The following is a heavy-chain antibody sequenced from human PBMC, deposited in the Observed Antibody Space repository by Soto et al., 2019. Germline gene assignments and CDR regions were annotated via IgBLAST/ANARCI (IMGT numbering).Heavy chain of an antibody. J-gene: IGHJ2*01. CDR2: IYHSGST. D-gene: IGHD4-17*01. CDR1: GGSISSCGYS. CDR3: ARADPDYGDYVYFDL. V-gene: IGHV4-30-2*01. Sequence: PSETLSLTCAVSGGSISSCGYSWSWIRHPPGKGLEWIGYIYHSGSTYYNPSRKSRVTISVDRSKNQFSLKLSPVTDADTAVYYCARADPDYGDYVYFDLWGRGTLVTVSS.